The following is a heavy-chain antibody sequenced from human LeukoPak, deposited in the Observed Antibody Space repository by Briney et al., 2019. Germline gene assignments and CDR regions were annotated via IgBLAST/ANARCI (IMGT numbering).Heavy chain of an antibody. Sequence: ASVTVSCKASGYTFTSYYMHWVRQAPGQGLEWMGIINPSGGSTSYAQKFQGRVTMTRDTSTSTVYMEVSSLRSEDTAVYYCARGTANFWCGYSSHFDYWGQGTLVTVSS. CDR2: INPSGGST. D-gene: IGHD3-3*01. CDR1: GYTFTSYY. CDR3: ARGTANFWCGYSSHFDY. V-gene: IGHV1-46*01. J-gene: IGHJ4*02.